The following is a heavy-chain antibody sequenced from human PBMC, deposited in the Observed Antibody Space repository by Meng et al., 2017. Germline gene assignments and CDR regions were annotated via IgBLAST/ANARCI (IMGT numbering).Heavy chain of an antibody. D-gene: IGHD6-6*01. V-gene: IGHV4-34*01. J-gene: IGHJ4*02. Sequence: QGRLQPWGGGLLQPSETLSPTFAVYGGSFSGYYWSWIRQPPGKGLEWIGEINHSGSTNYNPSLKSRVTISVDTSKNQFSLKLSSVTAADTAVYYCARRGIAARPFYYWGQGTLVTVSS. CDR1: GGSFSGYY. CDR2: INHSGST. CDR3: ARRGIAARPFYY.